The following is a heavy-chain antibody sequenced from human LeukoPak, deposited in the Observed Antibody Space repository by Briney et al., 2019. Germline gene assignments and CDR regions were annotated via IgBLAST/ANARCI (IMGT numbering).Heavy chain of an antibody. CDR2: ISGSGGST. D-gene: IGHD6-13*01. V-gene: IGHV3-23*01. Sequence: GGTLRLSCAASGFTFSSYGLNWVRQAPGKGLEWVSVISGSGGSTYYADSVKGRFTISRDNSKNTLYLQMNSLRAEDTAVYYCAKSGYSSSWSNAAVYNWFDPWGQGTLVTVSS. CDR3: AKSGYSSSWSNAAVYNWFDP. J-gene: IGHJ5*02. CDR1: GFTFSSYG.